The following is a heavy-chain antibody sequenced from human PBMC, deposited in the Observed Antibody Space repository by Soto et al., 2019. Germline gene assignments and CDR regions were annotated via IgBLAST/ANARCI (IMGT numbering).Heavy chain of an antibody. V-gene: IGHV2-5*02. CDR1: GFSLSTSGVG. CDR3: THHGYYSYGMDV. Sequence: QITLKESGPTLVRPTQTLTLTCTFSGFSLSTSGVGVGWIRQSPGKALEWLALIFWDDDKRYSPSLKSRLSIPKGTAKSQVVLTMTKMDPVDAGTYYCTHHGYYSYGMDVWGQGTTVTVSS. J-gene: IGHJ6*02. CDR2: IFWDDDK.